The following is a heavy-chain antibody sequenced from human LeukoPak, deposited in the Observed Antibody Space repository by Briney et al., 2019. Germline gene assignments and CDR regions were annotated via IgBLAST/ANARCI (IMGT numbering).Heavy chain of an antibody. Sequence: PSETLSLTCTVSGYSISSGYYWGWIRQPPGKGLEWIGHIYHNGSTYYNPPLKSRVTISVDTSKNQFSLKLSSVTAADTAVYYCVRDERHYDILTGYYKRWFDPWGQGTLVTVSS. CDR2: IYHNGST. J-gene: IGHJ5*02. CDR3: VRDERHYDILTGYYKRWFDP. D-gene: IGHD3-9*01. V-gene: IGHV4-38-2*02. CDR1: GYSISSGYY.